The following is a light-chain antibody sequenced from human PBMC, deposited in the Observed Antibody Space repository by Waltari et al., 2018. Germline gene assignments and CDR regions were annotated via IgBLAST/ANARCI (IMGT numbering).Light chain of an antibody. CDR1: NRYVGSYDS. CDR3: CSYAGSSTFDWV. J-gene: IGLJ3*02. CDR2: EVS. Sequence: QSALTHPSSVSGSPGQSITISCTGTNRYVGSYDSVSWYQQQQGKAPKVMISEVSKRPSGVSNRFSGSKSGNTASLTISGLQAEDEADYYCCSYAGSSTFDWVFGGGTKLTVL. V-gene: IGLV2-23*02.